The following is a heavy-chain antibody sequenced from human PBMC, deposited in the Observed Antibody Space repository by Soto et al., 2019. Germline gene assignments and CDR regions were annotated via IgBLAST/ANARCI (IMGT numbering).Heavy chain of an antibody. V-gene: IGHV1-69*12. Sequence: QVQLVQSGAEVKKPGSSVKVSCKASGGTFSSYAISWVRQAPGQGLEWMGGIIPIFGTANYAQKFQGRVTITADESTSTAYMELSRLRSEDTAVYYCARAAYSSSWYLVDYYYGMDVWGQGTTVTVSS. CDR1: GGTFSSYA. J-gene: IGHJ6*02. CDR2: IIPIFGTA. CDR3: ARAAYSSSWYLVDYYYGMDV. D-gene: IGHD6-13*01.